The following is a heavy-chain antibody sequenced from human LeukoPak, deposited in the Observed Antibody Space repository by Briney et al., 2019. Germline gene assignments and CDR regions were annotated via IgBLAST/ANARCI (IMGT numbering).Heavy chain of an antibody. V-gene: IGHV3-30*03. CDR3: ARDMQSPLWSGRPQYLGFDY. J-gene: IGHJ4*02. D-gene: IGHD3-3*01. CDR2: ISYDGSNK. Sequence: PGGSLRLSCAASGFSFSSFGMHWVRQAPGKGLEWVAVISYDGSNKYYADSVKGRFTISRDNSKNTLYLQMNSLRAEDTAVYYCARDMQSPLWSGRPQYLGFDYWGQGTLVTVSS. CDR1: GFSFSSFG.